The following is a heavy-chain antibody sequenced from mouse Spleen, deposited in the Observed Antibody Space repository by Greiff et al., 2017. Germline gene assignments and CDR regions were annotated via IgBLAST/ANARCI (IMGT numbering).Heavy chain of an antibody. Sequence: EVKLVESGGGLVKLGGSLKLSCAASGFTFSSYAMSWVRQTPEKRLEWVATISSGGGNTYYPDSVKGRFTISRDNAKNTLYLQMSSLKSEDTAMYYCARPIYDGYYAWFAYWGQGTLVTVSA. J-gene: IGHJ3*01. V-gene: IGHV5-9*04. CDR2: ISSGGGNT. CDR3: ARPIYDGYYAWFAY. CDR1: GFTFSSYA. D-gene: IGHD2-3*01.